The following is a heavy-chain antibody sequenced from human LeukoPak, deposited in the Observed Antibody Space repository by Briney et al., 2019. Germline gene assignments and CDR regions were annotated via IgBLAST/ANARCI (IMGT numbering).Heavy chain of an antibody. V-gene: IGHV3-23*01. J-gene: IGHJ6*02. D-gene: IGHD3-9*01. CDR1: GFTFSSYA. Sequence: GGSLRLSCAASGFTFSSYAMSWVRQAPGKGLEWVSAISGSGGSTYYAGSVKGRFTISRDNSKNTLYLQMNSLRAEDTAVYYCARRTYYDILTGSYARYYYYGMDVWGQGTTVTVSS. CDR3: ARRTYYDILTGSYARYYYYGMDV. CDR2: ISGSGGST.